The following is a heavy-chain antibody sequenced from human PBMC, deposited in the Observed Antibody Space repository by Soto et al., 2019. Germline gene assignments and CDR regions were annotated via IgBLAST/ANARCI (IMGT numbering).Heavy chain of an antibody. V-gene: IGHV4-59*01. Sequence: SETLSLTXTVSGGSISSYYWSWIRQPPGKGLEWIGYIYYSGSTNYNPSLKSRVTISVDTSKNQFSLKLSSVTAADTAVYYCARVPNYGDYNFDYWGQGTLVTVSS. CDR3: ARVPNYGDYNFDY. CDR2: IYYSGST. CDR1: GGSISSYY. D-gene: IGHD4-17*01. J-gene: IGHJ4*02.